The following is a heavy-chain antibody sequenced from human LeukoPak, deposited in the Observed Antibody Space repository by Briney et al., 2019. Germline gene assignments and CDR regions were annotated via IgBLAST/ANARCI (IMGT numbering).Heavy chain of an antibody. CDR2: ISGDGTFI. CDR1: GFTFTNYA. CDR3: ARVDGSSLSRARFDY. D-gene: IGHD6-6*01. J-gene: IGHJ4*02. V-gene: IGHV3-23*01. Sequence: GGSLRLSCAASGFTFTNYAVNWVRQAPGKGLELVSAISGDGTFIYYAESVKGRFTISRDNSKSTGYLQMNSLRAEDTAIYYCARVDGSSLSRARFDYWGPGTLVTVSS.